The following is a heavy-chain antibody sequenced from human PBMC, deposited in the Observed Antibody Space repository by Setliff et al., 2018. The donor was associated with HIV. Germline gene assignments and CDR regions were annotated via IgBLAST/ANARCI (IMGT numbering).Heavy chain of an antibody. D-gene: IGHD3-10*01. CDR3: AREGITMVRVVEVAFDI. Sequence: SETLSLTCTVSGGSISSGSYYWSWIRQPAGKGLEWIGRIYTSGSTNYNPSLKSRVTTSVDTPKNQFSLKLSSVTAADTAVYYCAREGITMVRVVEVAFDIWGQGTMVTVSS. CDR2: IYTSGST. V-gene: IGHV4-61*02. CDR1: GGSISSGSYY. J-gene: IGHJ3*02.